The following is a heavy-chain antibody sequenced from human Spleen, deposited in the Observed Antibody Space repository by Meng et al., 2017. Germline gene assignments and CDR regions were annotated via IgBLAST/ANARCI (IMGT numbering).Heavy chain of an antibody. Sequence: WVRQGPGKALEWLALIYWDDDKRYSPSLKSRLTISKDTSKNQVVLTMTNMDPVDTATYYCAHRLRGYYYFDYWGQGTLVTVSS. CDR3: AHRLRGYYYFDY. J-gene: IGHJ4*02. D-gene: IGHD3-22*01. V-gene: IGHV2-5*02. CDR2: IYWDDDK.